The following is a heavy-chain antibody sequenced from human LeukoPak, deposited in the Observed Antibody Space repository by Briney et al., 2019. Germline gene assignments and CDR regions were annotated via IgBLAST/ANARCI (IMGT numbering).Heavy chain of an antibody. V-gene: IGHV1-69*01. CDR2: IIPIFGTA. Sequence: SVKVSCKASGGTFSSYAISWVRQAPGQGLEWMGGIIPIFGTANYAQKFQGRVTITADESTSTAYMELSRLRSDDTAVYYCARGRSSSGYFDYWGQGTLVTVSS. J-gene: IGHJ4*02. CDR3: ARGRSSSGYFDY. CDR1: GGTFSSYA. D-gene: IGHD6-6*01.